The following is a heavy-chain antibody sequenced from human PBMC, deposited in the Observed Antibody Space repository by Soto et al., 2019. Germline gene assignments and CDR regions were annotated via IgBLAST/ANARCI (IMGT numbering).Heavy chain of an antibody. D-gene: IGHD6-25*01. V-gene: IGHV1-3*01. CDR1: GYTFTSYA. Sequence: ASVKVSCKASGYTFTSYAMHWVRQAPGQRLEWMGWINAGNGNTKYSQKFQGRVTIARDTSASTAYMELSSLRSEDTAVYYCASRGSYYYGMDVWGQGTTVTVSS. J-gene: IGHJ6*02. CDR2: INAGNGNT. CDR3: ASRGSYYYGMDV.